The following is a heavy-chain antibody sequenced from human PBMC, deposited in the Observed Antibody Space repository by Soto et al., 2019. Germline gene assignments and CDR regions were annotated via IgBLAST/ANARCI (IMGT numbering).Heavy chain of an antibody. CDR2: IFYSGST. D-gene: IGHD6-19*01. CDR3: ARRYGWLYFDY. V-gene: IGHV4-39*01. CDR1: GDSISSSNYF. Sequence: SEILSLTCTVSGDSISSSNYFWGWIRQPPGKGLEWIGTIFYSGSTYYNPSLKSRVTISVDTSKNQFSLRLISVTAADTALYYCARRYGWLYFDYWGQGSLVTVSS. J-gene: IGHJ4*02.